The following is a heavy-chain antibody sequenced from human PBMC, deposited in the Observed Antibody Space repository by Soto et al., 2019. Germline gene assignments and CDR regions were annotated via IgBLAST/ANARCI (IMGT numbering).Heavy chain of an antibody. CDR1: GGTFSSYA. J-gene: IGHJ5*02. D-gene: IGHD6-6*01. V-gene: IGHV1-69*01. CDR2: IIPIFGTA. CDR3: ARSLLVCIAARHAASNWFDP. Sequence: QVQLVQSGAEVKKPGSSVKVSCKASGGTFSSYAISWVRQAPGQGLEWMGGIIPIFGTANYAQKFQGRVTITADESTSPAYMDLSSLRSEYTAVYYCARSLLVCIAARHAASNWFDPWGQGTLVTVSS.